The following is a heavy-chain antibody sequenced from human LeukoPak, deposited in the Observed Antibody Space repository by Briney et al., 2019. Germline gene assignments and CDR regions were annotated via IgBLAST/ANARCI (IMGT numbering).Heavy chain of an antibody. CDR1: GYTFTSYD. D-gene: IGHD5-24*01. Sequence: ASVKVSCKASGYTFTSYDINWVRQATGQGLEWMGWMNPNSGNTGYAQKFQGRVTMTRNTSISTAYMELSSLRSEDTAVYYCARPKPSIDGYNLWYWGQGTLVTVSS. CDR2: MNPNSGNT. CDR3: ARPKPSIDGYNLWY. V-gene: IGHV1-8*01. J-gene: IGHJ4*02.